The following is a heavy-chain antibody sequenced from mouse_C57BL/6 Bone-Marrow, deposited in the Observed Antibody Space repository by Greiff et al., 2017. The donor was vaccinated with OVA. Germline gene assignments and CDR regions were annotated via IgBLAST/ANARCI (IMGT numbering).Heavy chain of an antibody. D-gene: IGHD2-4*01. CDR2: IHPNSGST. CDR1: GYTFTSYW. CDR3: ARRRYDYVYYYCDY. V-gene: IGHV1-64*01. J-gene: IGHJ2*01. Sequence: QVQLQQPGAELVKPGASVKLSCKASGYTFTSYWMHWVKQRPGQGLEWIGMIHPNSGSTNYNEKFKSKATLTVDKSSSTAYMQLSSLTSEDSAVYYCARRRYDYVYYYCDYWGQGTTLTVSS.